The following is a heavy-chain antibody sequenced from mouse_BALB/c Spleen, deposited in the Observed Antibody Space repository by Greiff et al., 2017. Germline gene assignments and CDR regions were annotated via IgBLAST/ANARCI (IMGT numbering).Heavy chain of an antibody. Sequence: EVKLEESGGGLVQPGGSLKLSCAASGFDFSRYWMSWVRQAPGKGLEWIGEINPDSSTINYTPSLKDKFIISRDNAKNTLYLQMSKVRSEDTALYYCARRSWYWYFDVWGAGTTVTVSS. CDR1: GFDFSRYW. J-gene: IGHJ1*01. V-gene: IGHV4-1*02. CDR3: ARRSWYWYFDV. CDR2: INPDSSTI.